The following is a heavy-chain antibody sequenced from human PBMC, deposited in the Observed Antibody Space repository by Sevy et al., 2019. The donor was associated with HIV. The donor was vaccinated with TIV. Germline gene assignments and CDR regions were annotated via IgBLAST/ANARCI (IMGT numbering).Heavy chain of an antibody. CDR2: ISYDGSNK. J-gene: IGHJ4*02. D-gene: IGHD3-22*01. Sequence: GGSLRLSCAASGFTFSSYAMHWVRQAPGKGLEWVAVISYDGSNKYYADSVKGRFTISRDNSKNTLYLQMNSLRAEDTAVYYCAGAYREITMIVVSGFDYWGQGTLVTVSS. CDR1: GFTFSSYA. V-gene: IGHV3-30-3*01. CDR3: AGAYREITMIVVSGFDY.